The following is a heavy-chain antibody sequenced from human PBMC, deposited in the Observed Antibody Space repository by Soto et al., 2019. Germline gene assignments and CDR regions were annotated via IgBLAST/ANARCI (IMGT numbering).Heavy chain of an antibody. V-gene: IGHV4-39*01. CDR2: IYHSGST. J-gene: IGHJ4*02. D-gene: IGHD3-22*01. CDR1: GDSISTSSFY. CDR3: ARNTNNYDNSGYYYFDY. Sequence: PSETLSLTCTVSGDSISTSSFYWGWIRQPPGRGLEWIGNIYHSGSTHYNPSLKSRVTISVDTSKNQFSLKLSSVTAADTAAYYCARNTNNYDNSGYYYFDYWGQGTLVTVSS.